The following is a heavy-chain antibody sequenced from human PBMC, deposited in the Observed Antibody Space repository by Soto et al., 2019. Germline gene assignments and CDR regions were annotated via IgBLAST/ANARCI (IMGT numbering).Heavy chain of an antibody. D-gene: IGHD2-8*01. V-gene: IGHV3-30*18. CDR1: GFTFSSYG. J-gene: IGHJ4*02. Sequence: QVQLVESGGGVVQPGRSLRLSCAASGFTFSSYGMHWVRQAPGKGLEWVAVISYDGSNKYYADSAKGRFTIFRDNSKNTLYLQMNSLRAEDTAVYYCAKGQSRCTNGVCYKTELFDYWGQGTLVTVSS. CDR3: AKGQSRCTNGVCYKTELFDY. CDR2: ISYDGSNK.